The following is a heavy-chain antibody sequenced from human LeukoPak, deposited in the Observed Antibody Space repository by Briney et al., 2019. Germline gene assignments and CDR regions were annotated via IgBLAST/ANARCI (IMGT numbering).Heavy chain of an antibody. CDR2: IYPTDSDT. CDR1: GYSFTSYW. J-gene: IGHJ4*02. D-gene: IGHD1-14*01. V-gene: IGHV5-51*01. CDR3: VRPNRGALFDY. Sequence: GESLQISCQASGYSFTSYWIGWVRQVPGKGLELMGIIYPTDSDTKYSPSFQGHVTISADKSISTAYVQWSSLKSSDTAMYYCVRPNRGALFDYWGQGTLVTVSS.